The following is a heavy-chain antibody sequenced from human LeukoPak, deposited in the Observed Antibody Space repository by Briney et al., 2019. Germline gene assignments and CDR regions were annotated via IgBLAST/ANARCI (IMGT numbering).Heavy chain of an antibody. V-gene: IGHV3-30-3*01. CDR3: ARESFYFDAVSFDY. CDR1: GFSFSSYA. J-gene: IGHJ4*02. Sequence: GGSLRLSWAAAGFSFSSYAMDWVRQAPGGGLGWVAVISYDGSNKYYADSVKGRFTISRDNSKNTLYLQMNSLRAEDTAVYYCARESFYFDAVSFDYWGQGTLVTVSS. D-gene: IGHD3-9*01. CDR2: ISYDGSNK.